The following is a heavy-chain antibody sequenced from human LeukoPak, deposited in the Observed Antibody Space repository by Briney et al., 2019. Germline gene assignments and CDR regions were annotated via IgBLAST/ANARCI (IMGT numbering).Heavy chain of an antibody. CDR3: AREVPGDYFDY. V-gene: IGHV4-59*06. J-gene: IGHJ4*02. CDR1: GGSISSYY. CDR2: IYYSGST. D-gene: IGHD4-17*01. Sequence: SETLSLTCTVSGGSISSYYWSWIRQHPGKGLEWIGYIYYSGSTYYNPSLKSRVTISVDTSKNQFSLRLSSVTAADTAVYYCAREVPGDYFDYWGQGTLVTVSS.